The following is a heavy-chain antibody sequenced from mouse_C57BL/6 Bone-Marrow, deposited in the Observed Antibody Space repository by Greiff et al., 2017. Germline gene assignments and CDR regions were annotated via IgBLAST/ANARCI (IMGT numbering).Heavy chain of an antibody. CDR1: GYAFSSSW. V-gene: IGHV1-82*01. D-gene: IGHD3-3*01. J-gene: IGHJ2*01. CDR3: ASGGTDY. Sequence: QVQLKESGPELVKPGASVKISCKASGYAFSSSWMNWVKQRPGKGLEWIGRIYPGDGDTNYNGKFKGKATLTADKSSSTAYMQLSSLTSEDSAVYFCASGGTDYWGQGTTLTVSS. CDR2: IYPGDGDT.